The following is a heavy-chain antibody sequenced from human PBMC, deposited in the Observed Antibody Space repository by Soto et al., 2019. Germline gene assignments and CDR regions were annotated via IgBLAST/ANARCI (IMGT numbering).Heavy chain of an antibody. Sequence: SETLSLTCTVSGGSISSYYWSWIRQPAGKGLEWIGRIYTSGSTNYNPSLKSRVTMSVDTSENQFSLKLTSVTAADTAVYYCARIPVDTYMINWFDPWGQGTLVTVSS. V-gene: IGHV4-4*07. CDR2: IYTSGST. CDR1: GGSISSYY. D-gene: IGHD5-18*01. CDR3: ARIPVDTYMINWFDP. J-gene: IGHJ5*02.